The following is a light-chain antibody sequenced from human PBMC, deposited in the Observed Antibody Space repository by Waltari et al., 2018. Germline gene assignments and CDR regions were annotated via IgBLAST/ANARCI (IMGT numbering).Light chain of an antibody. Sequence: QSALTQPPSASGSPGQSVTISCTGVSSDVGGHTYVSWYQQHPGKAPKVMIDEVNNRPAGVPELFSGSKSGDAASLTVSGLQAEDEASYYCSSYVDSNNILFGGGTKLTVL. CDR2: EVN. V-gene: IGLV2-8*01. CDR1: SSDVGGHTY. CDR3: SSYVDSNNIL. J-gene: IGLJ2*01.